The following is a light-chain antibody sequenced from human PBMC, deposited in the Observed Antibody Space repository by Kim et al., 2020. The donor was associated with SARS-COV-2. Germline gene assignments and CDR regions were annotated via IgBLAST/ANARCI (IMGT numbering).Light chain of an antibody. CDR3: QQSDSTLSWT. V-gene: IGKV1-39*01. Sequence: DIQMTQSPSSLSASVGDRVTITCRASQSISSYLNWYQQKPGKAPKLLIYAASSLQSGVPSRFSGSGSGTDFTLTISSLQPEDFATYYCQQSDSTLSWTFGQGTKVDIK. CDR2: AAS. CDR1: QSISSY. J-gene: IGKJ1*01.